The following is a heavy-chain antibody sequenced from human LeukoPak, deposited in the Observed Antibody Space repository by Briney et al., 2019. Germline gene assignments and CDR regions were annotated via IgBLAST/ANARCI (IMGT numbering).Heavy chain of an antibody. V-gene: IGHV3-21*01. D-gene: IGHD6-13*01. J-gene: IGHJ4*02. CDR2: ISSSSSYI. CDR1: GFTFSSYN. CDR3: ARDLTTIAHKFDY. Sequence: GGSLRLSCAASGFTFSSYNMNWVRQAPGKGLEWVSFISSSSSYIYYADSVKGRFTISRDNAKNSLYLQMNSLRVEDTAVYYCARDLTTIAHKFDYWGRGTLVTVSS.